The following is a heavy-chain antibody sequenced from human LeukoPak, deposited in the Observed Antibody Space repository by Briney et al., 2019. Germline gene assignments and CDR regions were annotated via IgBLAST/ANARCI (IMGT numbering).Heavy chain of an antibody. CDR2: AWQHGTDT. V-gene: IGHV3-33*01. CDR3: AREWSAFDF. D-gene: IGHD2-15*01. J-gene: IGHJ3*01. Sequence: GRSLRLACAASGFTCTSYAMHWVRRAPGKGLEWVAVAWQHGTDTAYADSVEGRFTISRDNSKNTLFLQMDSLRAEDTAIYYCAREWSAFDFWGQGTMVTVSS. CDR1: GFTCTSYA.